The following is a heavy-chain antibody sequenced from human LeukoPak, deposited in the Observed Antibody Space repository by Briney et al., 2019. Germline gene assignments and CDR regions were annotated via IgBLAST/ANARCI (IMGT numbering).Heavy chain of an antibody. Sequence: PSETLSLTCTVSGGFISSGGYYWSWIRQHPGKGLEWIGFFYYSGSTNYNPSLKSRVTISVDTSKNQFSLKLSSVTAADTAVYYCARAPYGSATNNYYMDVWGKGTTVTVSS. CDR1: GGFISSGGYY. D-gene: IGHD3-10*01. CDR2: FYYSGST. J-gene: IGHJ6*03. V-gene: IGHV4-61*08. CDR3: ARAPYGSATNNYYMDV.